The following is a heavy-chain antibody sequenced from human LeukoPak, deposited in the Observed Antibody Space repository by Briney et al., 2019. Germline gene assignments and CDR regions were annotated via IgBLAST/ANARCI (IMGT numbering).Heavy chain of an antibody. J-gene: IGHJ3*01. Sequence: PGGSLRLSCAACGFTFSNAWMSWVRQGPGKGLEWVGCIKSKTDGGTTDYAAPVKGRFTIPRDDSKNTLYLQMNSLKTEDTAVYYCTTPSVQSYLWGQGTMVTVSS. V-gene: IGHV3-15*01. CDR2: IKSKTDGGTT. CDR1: GFTFSNAW. D-gene: IGHD6-6*01. CDR3: TTPSVQSYL.